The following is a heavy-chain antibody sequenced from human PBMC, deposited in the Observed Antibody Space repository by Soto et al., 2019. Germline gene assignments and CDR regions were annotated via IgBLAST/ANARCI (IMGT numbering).Heavy chain of an antibody. J-gene: IGHJ4*02. CDR3: AKCEGYSNSFFDY. CDR2: ISGSGGST. CDR1: GFTFSSYA. V-gene: IGHV3-23*01. D-gene: IGHD1-26*01. Sequence: GGSLRLSCAASGFTFSSYAMSWVRQAPGKGLEWVSAISGSGGSTYYADSVKGRFTISRDNSKNTLCLQMNSLRAEDTAVYYCAKCEGYSNSFFDYWGQGTLVTVSS.